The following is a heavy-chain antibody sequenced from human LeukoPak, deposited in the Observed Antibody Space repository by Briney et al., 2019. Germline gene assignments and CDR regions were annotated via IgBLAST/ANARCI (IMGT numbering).Heavy chain of an antibody. CDR1: GFTFSNYG. J-gene: IGHJ4*02. D-gene: IGHD6-19*01. Sequence: GRSLRLSCAASGFTFSNYGMHWVRQAPGKGLEWVAVVSNDGRVQYYADSVKGRFTISRDNSKNTLSLQMNSLRAEDTAVYYCTKGRQWLDDYDYWGQGTLVTVSS. CDR2: VSNDGRVQ. CDR3: TKGRQWLDDYDY. V-gene: IGHV3-30*18.